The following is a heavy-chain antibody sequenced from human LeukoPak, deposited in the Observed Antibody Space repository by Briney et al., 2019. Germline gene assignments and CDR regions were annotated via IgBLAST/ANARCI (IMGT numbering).Heavy chain of an antibody. Sequence: GGSLRLSCVASGFTLSSYWMHWVRQTPGKGLVWVSRTNSDGSSTSYADSVEGRFTVSRDNAKNTLYLQMNSLRAEDTAVYYCARLLECTSTSCYEGWFDPWGQGTLVTVSS. CDR1: GFTLSSYW. CDR3: ARLLECTSTSCYEGWFDP. V-gene: IGHV3-74*01. J-gene: IGHJ5*02. CDR2: TNSDGSST. D-gene: IGHD2-2*01.